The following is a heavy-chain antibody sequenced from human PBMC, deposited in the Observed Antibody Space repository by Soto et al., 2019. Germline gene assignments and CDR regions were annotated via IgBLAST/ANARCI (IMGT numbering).Heavy chain of an antibody. V-gene: IGHV5-51*01. CDR3: ARLLPGYSSYDAFDI. Sequence: GESLKISCKGSGYSVSTYWIGWVRQMPGKGLEWMGILYPSDSDTRYSPSFQGQATISADKSINTAYLQWSSLKASDTATYYCARLLPGYSSYDAFDIWGQGTMVTVSS. D-gene: IGHD6-13*01. J-gene: IGHJ3*02. CDR2: LYPSDSDT. CDR1: GYSVSTYW.